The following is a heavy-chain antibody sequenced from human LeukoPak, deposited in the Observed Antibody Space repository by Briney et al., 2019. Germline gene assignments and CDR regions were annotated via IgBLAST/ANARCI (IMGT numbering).Heavy chain of an antibody. CDR3: ASHLYGSGSRDAFDI. Sequence: SETLSLTCTVSGGSISGYYWSWIRQPPGKGLEWIGYIYYSGSTNYNPSLKSRVTISVDTSKNQFSLRLSSVTAADTAVYYCASHLYGSGSRDAFDIWGQGTMVTVSS. D-gene: IGHD3-10*01. CDR1: GGSISGYY. CDR2: IYYSGST. V-gene: IGHV4-59*08. J-gene: IGHJ3*02.